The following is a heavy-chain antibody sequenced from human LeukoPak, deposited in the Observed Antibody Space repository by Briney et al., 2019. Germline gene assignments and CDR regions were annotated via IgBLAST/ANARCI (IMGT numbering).Heavy chain of an antibody. CDR1: GFTFSSYG. CDR2: IKQDGSEK. V-gene: IGHV3-7*01. Sequence: GGSLRLSCAASGFTFSSYGMSWVRQAPGKGLEWVANIKQDGSEKYYVDSVKGRFTISRDNAKNSLYLQMNRLRAEDTAVYYCARDSPPDIWGQGTMVTVSS. CDR3: ARDSPPDI. J-gene: IGHJ3*02.